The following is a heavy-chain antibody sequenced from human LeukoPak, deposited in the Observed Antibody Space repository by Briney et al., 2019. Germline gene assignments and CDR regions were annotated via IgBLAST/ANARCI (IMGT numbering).Heavy chain of an antibody. V-gene: IGHV1-18*01. CDR2: ISSNTGKT. CDR3: AKVAVDRMDY. J-gene: IGHJ4*02. CDR1: AYTFTIYG. Sequence: GASVTVSCKSSAYTFTIYGFCWVRQAPGHGLEWMGWISSNTGKTDYAQKFQGRVTLTTDTSTSTAYKELRSLRPDDTALYYCAKVAVDRMDYWGQGTLLTVSS.